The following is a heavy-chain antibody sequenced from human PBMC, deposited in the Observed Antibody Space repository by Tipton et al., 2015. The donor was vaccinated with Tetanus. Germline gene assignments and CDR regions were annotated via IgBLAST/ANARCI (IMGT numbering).Heavy chain of an antibody. V-gene: IGHV4-30-4*01. Sequence: TLSLTCTVSGGSISGGDYVWNWIRQPPGKGLEWIGYIYSSGSISYNPSLKSRVAISMDTAKNQISLKLSSVTAADTAVYYCARRSYCSSSRCFDAFDLWGQGTMVTVSS. CDR3: ARRSYCSSSRCFDAFDL. CDR1: GGSISGGDYV. D-gene: IGHD2-2*01. CDR2: IYSSGSI. J-gene: IGHJ3*01.